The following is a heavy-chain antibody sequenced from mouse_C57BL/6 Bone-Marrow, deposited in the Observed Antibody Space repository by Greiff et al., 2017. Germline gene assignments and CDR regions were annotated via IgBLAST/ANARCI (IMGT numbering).Heavy chain of an antibody. CDR1: GFNIKDYY. Sequence: VHVKQSGAELVKPGASVKLSCTASGFNIKDYYMHWVKQRTEQGLEWIGRIDPEDGETKYAPKFQGKATITADTSSNTAYLQLSSLTSEDTAVYYCARSHGSSYDYAMDYWGQGTSVTVSS. J-gene: IGHJ4*01. CDR3: ARSHGSSYDYAMDY. D-gene: IGHD1-1*01. V-gene: IGHV14-2*01. CDR2: IDPEDGET.